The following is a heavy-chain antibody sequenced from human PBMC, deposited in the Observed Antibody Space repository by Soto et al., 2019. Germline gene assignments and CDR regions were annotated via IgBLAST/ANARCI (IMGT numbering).Heavy chain of an antibody. CDR2: ISGSGGST. CDR1: GFTFGSYA. V-gene: IGHV3-23*01. J-gene: IGHJ4*02. D-gene: IGHD2-2*01. CDR3: VRNSYNSRPAAPDY. Sequence: GGSLRLSCAASGFTFGSYAMSWVRQAPGKGLEWVSAISGSGGSTYYAVSLKGLFTISRDNSKNTLYLQVNSLRAEDTAVYYCVRNSYNSRPAAPDYWGQGTLVTVSS.